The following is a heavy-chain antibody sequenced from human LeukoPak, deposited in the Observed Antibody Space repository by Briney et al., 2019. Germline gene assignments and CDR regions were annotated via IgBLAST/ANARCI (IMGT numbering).Heavy chain of an antibody. D-gene: IGHD3-3*01. Sequence: KPWSSGEVSCKASGGTFSSYTISWVRQAPGQGLEWMGRIIPILGIANYAQKFQGRVTITADKSTSTAYMELSSLRSEDTAVYYCAREFDFWSGYLDYWGQGTLVTVSS. J-gene: IGHJ4*02. V-gene: IGHV1-69*04. CDR2: IIPILGIA. CDR3: AREFDFWSGYLDY. CDR1: GGTFSSYT.